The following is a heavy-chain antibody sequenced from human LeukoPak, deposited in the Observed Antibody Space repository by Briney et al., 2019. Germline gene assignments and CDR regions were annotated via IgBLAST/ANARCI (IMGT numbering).Heavy chain of an antibody. CDR3: ASAGFDY. CDR1: GYTFTGYY. J-gene: IGHJ4*02. V-gene: IGHV1-18*04. Sequence: ASVKVSCKASGYTFTGYYMHWVRQAPGQGLEWMGWISAYNGDTKYAQKFQGRVTMTTDTSTSTAYMELRSLRSDDTAVYYCASAGFDYWGQGTLVTVSS. CDR2: ISAYNGDT.